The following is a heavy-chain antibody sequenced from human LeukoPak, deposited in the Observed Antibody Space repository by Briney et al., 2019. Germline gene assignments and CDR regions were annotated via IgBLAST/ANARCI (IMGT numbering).Heavy chain of an antibody. CDR3: ARGVTGYSSGWYPDY. CDR1: GYSFSSGYY. Sequence: PSETLSLTCAVSGYSFSSGYYWGWIRQPPGKGLEWIGSIYHSGSTYYNPSLKSRVTISVDTSKNQFSLKLSSVTAADTAVYYCARGVTGYSSGWYPDYWGQGTLVTVSS. CDR2: IYHSGST. D-gene: IGHD6-19*01. V-gene: IGHV4-38-2*01. J-gene: IGHJ4*02.